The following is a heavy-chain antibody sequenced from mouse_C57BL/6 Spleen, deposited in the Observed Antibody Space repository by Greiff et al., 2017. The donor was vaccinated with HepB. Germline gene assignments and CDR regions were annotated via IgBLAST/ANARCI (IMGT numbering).Heavy chain of an antibody. V-gene: IGHV1-52*01. CDR3: ARDGKLRGYAMDY. CDR2: IDPSDSET. CDR1: GYTFTSYW. D-gene: IGHD2-3*01. J-gene: IGHJ4*01. Sequence: QVQLQQPGAELVRPGSSVKLSCKASGYTFTSYWMHWVKQRPIQGLEWIGNIDPSDSETHYNQKFKDKATLTVDKSSSTAYMQLSSLTSEDSAVYYCARDGKLRGYAMDYWGQGTSVTVSS.